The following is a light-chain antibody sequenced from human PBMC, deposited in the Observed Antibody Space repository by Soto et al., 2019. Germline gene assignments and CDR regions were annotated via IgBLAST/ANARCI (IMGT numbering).Light chain of an antibody. CDR1: QSVSSSY. CDR2: GAS. J-gene: IGKJ1*01. V-gene: IGKV3-20*01. Sequence: EIVLTQSPGTLSLSPGERATLSCRASQSVSSSYLAWYQQKPGQAPRLLIDGASSRATGIPDRFSGSGSGTDFTLTISRLEPEDVAVYYCQQYGNSPTFGQGTKVEIK. CDR3: QQYGNSPT.